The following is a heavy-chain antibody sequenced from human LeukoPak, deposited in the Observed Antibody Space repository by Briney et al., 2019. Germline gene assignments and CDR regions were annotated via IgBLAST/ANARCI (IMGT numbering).Heavy chain of an antibody. CDR1: GFTFSSYS. V-gene: IGHV3-48*01. CDR2: FSRSSRIG. Sequence: LTGGSLRLSCAASGFTFSSYSMTWVRQAPGKGRGWGSYFSRSSRIGYDAGSVKGRFAISRENPTTSLYLQVNTLRAETPAIYYCARDQPHMAGAFEIWGQGTMVTVSS. CDR3: ARDQPHMAGAFEI. D-gene: IGHD2-21*01. J-gene: IGHJ3*02.